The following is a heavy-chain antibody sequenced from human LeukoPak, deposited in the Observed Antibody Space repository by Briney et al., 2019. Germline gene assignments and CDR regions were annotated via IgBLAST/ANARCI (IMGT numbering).Heavy chain of an antibody. V-gene: IGHV3-23*01. CDR3: AKASWVSSADAVL. J-gene: IGHJ4*02. Sequence: PGESLTLSCAASGFTFSSYAMSWVRQAPARGREGVSSLRGDGETFYADFVKGRFTLSGDHSRNTVYLHLNNLRVEDTAVYYCAKASWVSSADAVLWGQGTVVTVS. CDR1: GFTFSSYA. D-gene: IGHD3-16*01. CDR2: LRGDGET.